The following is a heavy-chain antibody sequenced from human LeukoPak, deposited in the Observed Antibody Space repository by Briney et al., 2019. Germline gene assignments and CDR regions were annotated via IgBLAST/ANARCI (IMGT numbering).Heavy chain of an antibody. V-gene: IGHV1-69*06. CDR3: ARVVGLTGYSSSWYSGYYYYMDV. J-gene: IGHJ6*03. D-gene: IGHD6-13*01. CDR2: IIPIFGTT. CDR1: GYTFTSYD. Sequence: SVKVSCKASGYTFTSYDINWVRQAPGQGLEWMGGIIPIFGTTNYAQRFQDRVTITADKSTGTAYMELSSLRSEDTAVYYCARVVGLTGYSSSWYSGYYYYMDVWGKGTTVTVSS.